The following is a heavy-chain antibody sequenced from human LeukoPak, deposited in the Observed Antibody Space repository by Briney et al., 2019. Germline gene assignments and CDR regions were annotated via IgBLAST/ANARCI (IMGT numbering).Heavy chain of an antibody. V-gene: IGHV4-39*07. D-gene: IGHD6-6*01. J-gene: IGHJ4*02. Sequence: SETLSLTCTVSGGSISSSNYYWGWIRQPPGKGLECIGSIYYSARTYYNPSLKSRVTISVNTSKNQFSLKLSSVTAADTAVYYCARVGYSSSIDYWGQGTLVTVSS. CDR3: ARVGYSSSIDY. CDR2: IYYSART. CDR1: GGSISSSNYY.